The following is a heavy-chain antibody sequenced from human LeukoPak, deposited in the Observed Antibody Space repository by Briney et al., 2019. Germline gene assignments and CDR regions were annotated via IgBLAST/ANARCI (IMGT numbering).Heavy chain of an antibody. CDR1: GGSISSHY. Sequence: SETLSLTCSVSGGSISSHYWSWIRQPPGKGLEWIGYIYDSGSTDYNPSLKSRVTISVDTSKNQFSLKLSSVTAADTAVYYCARESFSRWLQFYYFDYWGQGTLVTVSS. D-gene: IGHD5-24*01. V-gene: IGHV4-59*11. J-gene: IGHJ4*02. CDR2: IYDSGST. CDR3: ARESFSRWLQFYYFDY.